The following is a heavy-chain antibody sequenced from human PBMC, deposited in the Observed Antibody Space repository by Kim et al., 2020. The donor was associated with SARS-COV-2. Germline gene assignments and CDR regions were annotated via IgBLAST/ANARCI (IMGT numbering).Heavy chain of an antibody. CDR2: IYYSGST. CDR3: GAGGPSGAVDY. CDR1: GGSISSSSYY. Sequence: SETLSLTCTVPGGSISSSSYYWGWIRQPPGKGLEWIGSIYYSGSTYYNPSLKSRVTISVDTSKNQFSLKLSSVTAADTAVYYCGAGGPSGAVDYWGQVTLVTVSS. D-gene: IGHD6-13*01. V-gene: IGHV4-39*01. J-gene: IGHJ4*02.